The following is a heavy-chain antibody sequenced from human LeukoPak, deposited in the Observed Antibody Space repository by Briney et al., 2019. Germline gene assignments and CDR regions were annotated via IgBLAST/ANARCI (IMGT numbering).Heavy chain of an antibody. Sequence: SETLSLTCTVSGGSISSYYWSWIRQPPGKGLEWIGYIYYSGSTNYNPPLKSRVTISVDTSKNQFSLKLSSVTAADTAVYYCAIYVRGSGWYYFDYWGQGTLVTVSS. CDR3: AIYVRGSGWYYFDY. V-gene: IGHV4-59*01. CDR1: GGSISSYY. CDR2: IYYSGST. J-gene: IGHJ4*02. D-gene: IGHD6-19*01.